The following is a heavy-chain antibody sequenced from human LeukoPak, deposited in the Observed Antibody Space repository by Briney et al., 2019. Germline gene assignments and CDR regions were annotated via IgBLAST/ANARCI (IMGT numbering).Heavy chain of an antibody. CDR3: AKATIAVADAPDY. D-gene: IGHD6-19*01. Sequence: GGSLRLSCAASGFTFSSYGMHWVRQAPGKGLEWVAVISYDGSNKYYADSVKGRFTISRDNSKNTLYLQMNSLSAEDTAVYYCAKATIAVADAPDYWGQGTLVTVSS. CDR2: ISYDGSNK. J-gene: IGHJ4*02. CDR1: GFTFSSYG. V-gene: IGHV3-30*18.